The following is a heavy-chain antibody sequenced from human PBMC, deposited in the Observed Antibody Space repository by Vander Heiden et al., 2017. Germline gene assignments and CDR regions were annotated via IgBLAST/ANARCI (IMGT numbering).Heavy chain of an antibody. V-gene: IGHV3-21*01. CDR1: GFTFSSYS. J-gene: IGHJ4*02. CDR3: ARGSFYYFDY. CDR2: ISSSSSYI. Sequence: EVQLVESGGGRLKPGGSLRLSCPAYGFTFSSYSMNWVRQAPGKGLEWVSSISSSSSYIYYADSVKGRFTISRDNAKNSLYLQMNSLRAEDTAVYYCARGSFYYFDYWGQGTLVTVSS.